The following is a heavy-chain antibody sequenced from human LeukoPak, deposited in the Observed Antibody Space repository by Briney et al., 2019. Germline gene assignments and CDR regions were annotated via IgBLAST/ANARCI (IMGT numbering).Heavy chain of an antibody. V-gene: IGHV4-39*01. D-gene: IGHD6-19*01. CDR3: AGLGYSSGWYGGNWFDP. Sequence: SETLSLTCTVSGGSISSSSYYWGWIRQPPGKGLEWIGSIYYSGSTYYNPSLKSRVTISVDTSKNQFSLKLSSVTAADTAVYYCAGLGYSSGWYGGNWFDPWGQGTLVTVSS. CDR1: GGSISSSSYY. CDR2: IYYSGST. J-gene: IGHJ5*02.